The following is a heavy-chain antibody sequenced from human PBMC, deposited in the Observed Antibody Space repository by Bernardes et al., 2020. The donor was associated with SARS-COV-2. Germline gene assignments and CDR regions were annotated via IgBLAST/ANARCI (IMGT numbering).Heavy chain of an antibody. V-gene: IGHV3-9*01. J-gene: IGHJ3*02. CDR2: ISLTSGSI. Sequence: GGSLRLSCAASGFTFGDYAMHWVRQAPGKGLEWDSGISLTSGSIGYEDSVNGRFTISRDNAKNSLYLQMNSLRAEDTALYYCAKGDDFIAAAGTNDAFDIWGQGTMVTVSS. D-gene: IGHD6-13*01. CDR1: GFTFGDYA. CDR3: AKGDDFIAAAGTNDAFDI.